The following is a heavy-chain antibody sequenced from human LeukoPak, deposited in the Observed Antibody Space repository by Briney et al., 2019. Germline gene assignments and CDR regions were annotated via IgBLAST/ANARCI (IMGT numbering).Heavy chain of an antibody. V-gene: IGHV1-8*01. Sequence: ASVKVSCKTSGYTFSSYDINWVRQASGQGREWMGWMNPNSGNTGYAEKFQGRVTMTRDTSINTAYMDLSSLESDDTAVYYCARGPRGSGWAHDAFDIWGQGTMVTVSS. CDR1: GYTFSSYD. D-gene: IGHD6-19*01. CDR3: ARGPRGSGWAHDAFDI. CDR2: MNPNSGNT. J-gene: IGHJ3*02.